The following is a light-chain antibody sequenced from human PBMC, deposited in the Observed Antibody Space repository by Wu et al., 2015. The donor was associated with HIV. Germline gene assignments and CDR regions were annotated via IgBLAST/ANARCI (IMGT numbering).Light chain of an antibody. V-gene: IGKV3-20*01. Sequence: EMVMTQSPATLSVSPGERATLSCRASQSVSSNLAWYQQKPGQAPRLLIYAASRRATGIPDRFSGSGSGTDFSLTISRLEPEDFAVYYCHQYGGSPPFTFGPGTKVDIK. CDR3: HQYGGSPPFT. CDR2: AAS. CDR1: QSVSSN. J-gene: IGKJ3*01.